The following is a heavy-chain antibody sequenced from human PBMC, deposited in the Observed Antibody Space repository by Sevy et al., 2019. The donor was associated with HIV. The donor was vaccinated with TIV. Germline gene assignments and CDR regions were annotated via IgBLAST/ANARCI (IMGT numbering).Heavy chain of an antibody. V-gene: IGHV3-23*01. CDR1: GFTFSSYG. CDR3: AKDGGRNWDKFFFDS. Sequence: GGSLRLSCEASGFTFSSYGMRWVRQAPGKGLEWVSFISGNGGSKDYADSVKGRFTISRDNSKNTLYIHMISLRAEDKAVYFCAKDGGRNWDKFFFDSWGQGTLVTVSS. J-gene: IGHJ4*02. CDR2: ISGNGGSK. D-gene: IGHD7-27*01.